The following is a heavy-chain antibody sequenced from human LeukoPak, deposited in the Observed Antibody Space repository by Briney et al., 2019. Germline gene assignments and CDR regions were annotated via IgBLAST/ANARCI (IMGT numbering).Heavy chain of an antibody. CDR1: GGSISSYY. CDR3: ARTKYSGSYREFDY. CDR2: IYTSGST. Sequence: SETLSLTCTVSGGSISSYYWSWIRQPPGKGLEWIGYIYTSGSTNYNPSLKSRVTISVDTSKNQFSLKLSSVTAADTAVYYCARTKYSGSYREFDYWAREPWSPSPQ. D-gene: IGHD1-26*01. V-gene: IGHV4-4*09. J-gene: IGHJ4*02.